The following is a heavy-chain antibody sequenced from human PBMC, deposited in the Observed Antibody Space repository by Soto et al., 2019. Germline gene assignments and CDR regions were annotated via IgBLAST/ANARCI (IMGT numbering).Heavy chain of an antibody. J-gene: IGHJ3*02. CDR2: ILVGGST. CDR1: GFICSSYD. V-gene: IGHV3-23*01. CDR3: AKATATSGGAFEI. D-gene: IGHD1-1*01. Sequence: GGSLRLSCAVSGFICSSYDMSWFRQAPGKGLEWVSTILVGGSTHYEDSVKGRFTISRDTSKNTVYLQMNSLTAGDTAFYYCAKATATSGGAFEIYGQGTMVTVSS.